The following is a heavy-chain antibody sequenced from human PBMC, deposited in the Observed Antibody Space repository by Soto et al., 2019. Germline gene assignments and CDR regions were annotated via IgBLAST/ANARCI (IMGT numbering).Heavy chain of an antibody. V-gene: IGHV5-51*01. D-gene: IGHD2-8*02. CDR3: ARGYCTATICDPWFDP. CDR1: GYAFSIYC. Sequence: PGESLRISCDGSGYAFSIYCIALVLQMPGKGLEWMGIIYPGDSDTRYSPSFQGQVTISVDKSITTAYLQWSSLKASDTAMYYCARGYCTATICDPWFDPWGQGTLVTVSS. CDR2: IYPGDSDT. J-gene: IGHJ5*02.